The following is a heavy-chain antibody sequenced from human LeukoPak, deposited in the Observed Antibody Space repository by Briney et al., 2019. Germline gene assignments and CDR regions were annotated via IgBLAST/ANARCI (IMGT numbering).Heavy chain of an antibody. CDR1: GDTFSSKNRD. V-gene: IGHV6-1*01. D-gene: IGHD1-14*01. CDR2: IYYRPKWYN. Sequence: SQTLSLTCVVSGDTFSSKNRDWDWIRQSPSRGLEWLGRIYYRPKWYNDYAESMDGRMTISQDTSKNQYSLHLNSVTPDDAAVYYCARDFGTTGWHTFDYWGQGTLVTVSS. J-gene: IGHJ4*02. CDR3: ARDFGTTGWHTFDY.